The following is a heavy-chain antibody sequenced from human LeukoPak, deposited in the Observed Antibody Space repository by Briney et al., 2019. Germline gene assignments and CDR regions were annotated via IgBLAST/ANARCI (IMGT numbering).Heavy chain of an antibody. CDR3: ARGARTYYYDSSEGYYFDY. CDR2: IYYSGST. J-gene: IGHJ4*02. CDR1: GGSISSYY. D-gene: IGHD3-22*01. Sequence: SETLPLTCTVSGGSISSYYWSWIRQPPGKGLEWIGYIYYSGSTNYNPSLKSRVTISVDTSKNQFSLKLSSVTAADTAVYYCARGARTYYYDSSEGYYFDYWGQGTLVTVSS. V-gene: IGHV4-59*01.